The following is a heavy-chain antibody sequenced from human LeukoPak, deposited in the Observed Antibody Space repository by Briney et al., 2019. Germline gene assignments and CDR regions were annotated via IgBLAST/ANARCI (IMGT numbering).Heavy chain of an antibody. V-gene: IGHV4-39*07. J-gene: IGHJ3*02. CDR3: ARGGSGTTVDLFQI. CDR2: IYYSGTT. D-gene: IGHD4-23*01. Sequence: ASETLSLTCTVSGGSISSSRYYWGWLRQPAGKGLEWIGIIYYSGTTYYSPSLKSRVTISVDTSNNQFSQQLNSVTPDDTAVYYCARGGSGTTVDLFQIWGQGTMVTVSS. CDR1: GGSISSSRYY.